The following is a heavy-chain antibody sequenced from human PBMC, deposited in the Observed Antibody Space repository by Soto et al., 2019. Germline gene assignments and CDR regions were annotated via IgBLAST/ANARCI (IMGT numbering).Heavy chain of an antibody. V-gene: IGHV1-69*13. J-gene: IGHJ4*02. CDR1: GGTFSSYA. CDR3: ARGWSGYSGYATFDY. CDR2: IIPIFGTA. D-gene: IGHD5-12*01. Sequence: SVKVSCKASGGTFSSYAISWVRQAPGQGLEWMGGIIPIFGTANYAQKFQGRVTITADESTSTAYMELSSLRSEDTAVYYCARGWSGYSGYATFDYWGQGTLVTVSS.